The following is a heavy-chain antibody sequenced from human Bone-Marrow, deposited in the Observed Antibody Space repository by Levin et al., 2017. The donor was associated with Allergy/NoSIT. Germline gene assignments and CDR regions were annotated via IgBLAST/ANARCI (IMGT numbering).Heavy chain of an antibody. J-gene: IGHJ4*02. Sequence: AGESLKISCKASGYTFTGYYMHWVRQAPGQGLEWVGRINPNSGGTNYAQKFQGRVTMTRDTSISTAYMELSRLRSDDTAVYYCARVGSSWAIDYWGQGTLVTVSS. CDR3: ARVGSSWAIDY. V-gene: IGHV1-2*06. CDR1: GYTFTGYY. D-gene: IGHD6-13*01. CDR2: INPNSGGT.